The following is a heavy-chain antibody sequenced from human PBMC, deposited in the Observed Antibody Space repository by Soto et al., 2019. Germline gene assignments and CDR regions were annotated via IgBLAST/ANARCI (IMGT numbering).Heavy chain of an antibody. CDR1: GFTFSSYG. D-gene: IGHD3-3*01. CDR3: VSWIFAHFDH. V-gene: IGHV3-30*03. CDR2: ISYDGSNK. Sequence: GGSLRLSCAASGFTFSSYGMHWVRQAPGKGLEWVAVISYDGSNKYYADSVKGRFTISRDNSKNTLYLQMNSLRAEDTALYYCVSWIFAHFDHWRQGTPVTV. J-gene: IGHJ4*02.